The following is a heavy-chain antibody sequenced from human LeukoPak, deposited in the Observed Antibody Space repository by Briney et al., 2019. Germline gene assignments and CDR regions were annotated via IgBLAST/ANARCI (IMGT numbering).Heavy chain of an antibody. CDR1: GGSITRNSCY. CDR2: IYYTGST. D-gene: IGHD3-22*01. Sequence: SETLSLTCTVSGGSITRNSCYWAWIRQPPGKGLEWIASIYYTGSTYYNPSLKSRITISLDISKNQFSLKLSSVTASDTAMYYCARREGYFDYWGQGALVTVSS. J-gene: IGHJ4*02. V-gene: IGHV4-39*01. CDR3: ARREGYFDY.